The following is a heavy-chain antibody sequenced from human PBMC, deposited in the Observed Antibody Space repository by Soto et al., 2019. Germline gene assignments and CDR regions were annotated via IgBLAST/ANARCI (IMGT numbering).Heavy chain of an antibody. V-gene: IGHV1-18*01. D-gene: IGHD2-15*01. CDR2: ISAYNGNT. CDR1: GYTFTSYG. CDR3: ARDRLRYCSGGSCYWLDP. J-gene: IGHJ5*02. Sequence: GASVKVSCKASGYTFTSYGISWVRQAPGQGLEWMGWISAYNGNTNYAQKLQGRVTMTTDTSTSTAYMELRSLRSDDTAVYYCARDRLRYCSGGSCYWLDPWGQGTLVTVSS.